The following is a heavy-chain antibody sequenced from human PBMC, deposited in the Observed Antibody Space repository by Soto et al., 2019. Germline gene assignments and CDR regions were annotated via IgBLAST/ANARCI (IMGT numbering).Heavy chain of an antibody. CDR1: GFTFSSYG. CDR2: IWDEGSNK. J-gene: IGHJ4*02. D-gene: IGHD6-13*01. CDR3: ARWGIAAGDY. V-gene: IGHV3-33*01. Sequence: QVQLVESGGGVVQPGRSLRLSCAASGFTFSSYGMHWVRQVPVKGLEWVPVIWDEGSNKYYVDYVKRRFTISIDNSKNPLYLQMTSLSAEDTAVYYCARWGIAAGDYWGQGTLVTVSS.